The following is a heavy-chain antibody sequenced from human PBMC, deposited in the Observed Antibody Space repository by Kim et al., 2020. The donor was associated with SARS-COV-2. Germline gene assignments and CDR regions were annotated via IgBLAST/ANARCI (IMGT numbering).Heavy chain of an antibody. Sequence: GGSLRLSCAASGFTFSTYAMGWVRQAPGKGLEWVSCISWDGTRTYYADSVEGRVTISSDKAKNMLYLHMNSLRVEDTAVYYCAKGVMNSGFDFWGQGTQVTVSS. D-gene: IGHD1-26*01. CDR2: ISWDGTRT. CDR1: GFTFSTYA. CDR3: AKGVMNSGFDF. J-gene: IGHJ4*02. V-gene: IGHV3-23*01.